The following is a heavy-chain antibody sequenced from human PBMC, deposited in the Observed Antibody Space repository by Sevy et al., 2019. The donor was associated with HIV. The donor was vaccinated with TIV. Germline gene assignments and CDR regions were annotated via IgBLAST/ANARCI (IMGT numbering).Heavy chain of an antibody. CDR3: AREGCTRPHDY. D-gene: IGHD2-8*01. CDR2: LSFGCGKI. Sequence: GGCLRLSCAVSGFNFNIYSMSWVRQAPGKGLEWFSTLSFGCGKINYADSVKGRFIISRDDSKNTLYLQMNSLRAEDMAVYFCAREGCTRPHDYWGQGTLVTVSS. V-gene: IGHV3-23*01. CDR1: GFNFNIYS. J-gene: IGHJ4*02.